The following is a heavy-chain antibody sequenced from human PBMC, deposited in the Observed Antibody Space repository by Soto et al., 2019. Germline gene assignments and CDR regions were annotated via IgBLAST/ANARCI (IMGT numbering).Heavy chain of an antibody. CDR3: ARGVPGDSSGYYSTDDAFDI. V-gene: IGHV4-4*02. J-gene: IGHJ3*02. CDR2: IYHSGST. Sequence: XGTLSLTCAVSGGSISSSNWWSCVRQPPGKGLEWIGEIYHSGSTNYNPSLKSRVTISVDKSKNQFSLKLSSVTAADTAVYYCARGVPGDSSGYYSTDDAFDIWGQGTMVTVSS. CDR1: GGSISSSNW. D-gene: IGHD3-22*01.